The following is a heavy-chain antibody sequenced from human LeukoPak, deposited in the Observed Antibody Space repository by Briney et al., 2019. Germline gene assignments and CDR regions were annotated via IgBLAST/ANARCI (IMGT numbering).Heavy chain of an antibody. CDR2: INPNSGGT. CDR3: ARDGRGSLR. Sequence: GSSVNVSRKASGYTFTGYYMHWVRQAPRQGLEWMGWINPNSGGTNYAQKFQGRVTMTRDTSISTAYMELSRLRFDDTAVYYCARDGRGSLRWGQGTLVTVSS. CDR1: GYTFTGYY. J-gene: IGHJ4*02. D-gene: IGHD1-26*01. V-gene: IGHV1-2*02.